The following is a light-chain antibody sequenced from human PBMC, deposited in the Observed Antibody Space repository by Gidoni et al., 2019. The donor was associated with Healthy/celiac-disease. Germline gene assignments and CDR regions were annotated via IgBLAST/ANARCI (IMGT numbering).Light chain of an antibody. CDR1: QSVSSSY. CDR3: QQYGSSPWT. CDR2: GAS. Sequence: EIVLTQSPGTLSLSPGERATLSCRASQSVSSSYLAWYQQKPCQAPRLLIYGASSRATGIPDRFSGSGPGTDFTLTISRLEPEDFAVYYCQQYGSSPWTFGHGTKVEIK. V-gene: IGKV3-20*01. J-gene: IGKJ1*01.